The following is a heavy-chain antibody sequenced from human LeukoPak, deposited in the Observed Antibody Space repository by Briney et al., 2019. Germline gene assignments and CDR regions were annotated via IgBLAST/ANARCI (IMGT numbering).Heavy chain of an antibody. J-gene: IGHJ5*02. CDR1: GGSLSSYF. D-gene: IGHD6-13*01. V-gene: IGHV4-4*07. CDR2: IYTSGST. CDR3: ARDRGFPYSSSWYKGSNNWFDP. Sequence: PSETLSLTCTVSGGSLSSYFWSWIRQPAGKGLEWIGRIYTSGSTNYNPSLKSRVTMSVDTSKNQFSLKLSSVTAADTAVYYCARDRGFPYSSSWYKGSNNWFDPWGQGTLVTVSS.